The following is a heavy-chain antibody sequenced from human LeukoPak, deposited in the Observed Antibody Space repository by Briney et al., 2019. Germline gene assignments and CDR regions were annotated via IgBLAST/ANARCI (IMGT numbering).Heavy chain of an antibody. CDR1: GFTFSSYA. CDR2: ITSTDGTT. D-gene: IGHD2-21*01. J-gene: IGHJ4*02. CDR3: ARGWGSYYFDD. V-gene: IGHV3-23*01. Sequence: GGSLRLSCAASGFTFSSYAMSWVRQAPGKGLEWVSTITSTDGTTYSADSVKGRFTISRDNSKNTLYLQMNSLRAEDTAVYYSARGWGSYYFDDWGQGTLVTVSS.